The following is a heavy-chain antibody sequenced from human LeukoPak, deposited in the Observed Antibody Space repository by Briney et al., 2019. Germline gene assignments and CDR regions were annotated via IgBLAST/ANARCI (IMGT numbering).Heavy chain of an antibody. J-gene: IGHJ5*02. CDR2: IYYSGST. CDR1: GGSISSGGYY. D-gene: IGHD1-7*01. V-gene: IGHV4-31*03. Sequence: PSETLSLTCTVSGGSISSGGYYWSWIRQHPGKGLEWIGYIYYSGSTYYNPSLKSRVTISVDTSKNQFSLKLSSVTAADTAVYYCARERLELRLWYWFDPWGQGTLVTVSS. CDR3: ARERLELRLWYWFDP.